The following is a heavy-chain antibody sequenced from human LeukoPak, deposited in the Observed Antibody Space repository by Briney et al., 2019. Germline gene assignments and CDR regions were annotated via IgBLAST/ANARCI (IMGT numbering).Heavy chain of an antibody. Sequence: GASVKVSCKASGYTFTSYAMNWVRQAPGQGLEWMGGIIPIFGTANYAQKFQGRVTITADESTSTAYMELSSLRSEDTAVYYCARESSTSCFDIWGQGTMVTVSS. D-gene: IGHD2-2*01. CDR1: GYTFTSYA. CDR2: IIPIFGTA. V-gene: IGHV1-69*13. J-gene: IGHJ3*02. CDR3: ARESSTSCFDI.